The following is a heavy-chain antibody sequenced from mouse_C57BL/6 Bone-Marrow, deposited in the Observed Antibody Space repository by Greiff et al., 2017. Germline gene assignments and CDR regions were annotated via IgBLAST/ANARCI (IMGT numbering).Heavy chain of an antibody. CDR2: IYPRSGNT. CDR1: GYTFTSYG. CDR3: ARGSAAY. D-gene: IGHD6-1*01. V-gene: IGHV1-81*01. J-gene: IGHJ3*01. Sequence: QVQLKQSGAELARPGASVKLSCKASGYTFTSYGISWVKQRTGQGLEWIGEIYPRSGNTYYNEKFKGKATLTADKSSSPAYMELRSLTSDDSAVYFCARGSAAYWGQGTLVTVSA.